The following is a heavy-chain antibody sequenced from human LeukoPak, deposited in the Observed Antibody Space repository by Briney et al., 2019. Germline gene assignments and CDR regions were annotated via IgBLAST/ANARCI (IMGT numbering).Heavy chain of an antibody. Sequence: SETLSLTCTVSGGSISSGGYYWSWIRQHPGKGLEWIGYIYYSGSTNYNPSLKSRVTISVDTSKNQFSLKLSSVTAADTAVYYCARFGGASGHSSSYWGQGTLVTVSS. D-gene: IGHD3-10*01. CDR2: IYYSGST. CDR1: GGSISSGGYY. CDR3: ARFGGASGHSSSY. J-gene: IGHJ4*02. V-gene: IGHV4-61*08.